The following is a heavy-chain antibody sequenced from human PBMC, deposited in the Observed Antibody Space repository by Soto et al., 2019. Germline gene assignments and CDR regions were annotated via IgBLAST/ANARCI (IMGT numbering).Heavy chain of an antibody. CDR1: GFSLTTSGVG. CDR2: IDWDDDK. D-gene: IGHD3-3*01. J-gene: IGHJ4*02. Sequence: SGPTLVNPTQTLTLTCTFSGFSLTTSGVGVSWIRQPPGKALEWLALIDWDDDKYYSTSLKTRLTISKDTSKNQVVLTMTNMDPVDTATYYCARIRGDFWSGPFDYWGQGTLVTVSS. V-gene: IGHV2-70*01. CDR3: ARIRGDFWSGPFDY.